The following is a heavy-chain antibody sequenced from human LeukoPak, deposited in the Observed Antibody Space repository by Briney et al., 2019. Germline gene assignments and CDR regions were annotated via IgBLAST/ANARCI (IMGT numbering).Heavy chain of an antibody. CDR2: INHSGST. CDR1: GGSISTSNYY. D-gene: IGHD1-26*01. Sequence: SETLSLTCTVSGGSISTSNYYWGWIRQPPGKGLEWIGEINHSGSTNYNPSLKSRVTISLDTSKNQFSLKLSSVTAADTAIYYCARARSAKWGFDYWGQGILVTVSS. V-gene: IGHV4-39*07. J-gene: IGHJ4*02. CDR3: ARARSAKWGFDY.